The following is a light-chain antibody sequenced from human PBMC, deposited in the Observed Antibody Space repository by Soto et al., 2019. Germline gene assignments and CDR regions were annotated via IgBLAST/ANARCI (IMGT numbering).Light chain of an antibody. Sequence: DIQMTQSPSTLSASVGDRIIITCRASESISSWLAWYQQKPGKAPKLLIYKASTLESGVPSRFSASGSGTEFTLTISSLQPDDSATYFCHQYSASHTFGGGTMVEIK. V-gene: IGKV1-5*03. CDR3: HQYSASHT. CDR2: KAS. CDR1: ESISSW. J-gene: IGKJ4*01.